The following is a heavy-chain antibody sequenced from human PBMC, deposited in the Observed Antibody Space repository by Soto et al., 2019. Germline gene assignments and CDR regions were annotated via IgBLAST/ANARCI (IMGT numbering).Heavy chain of an antibody. Sequence: QVQLQQWGAGLLKPSETLSLTCAVYGGSFSGYYWSWIRQPPGKGLEWIGEINHSGSTNYNPSLKGRVTVSVDTSKNQFSLKLSSVTAADTAVYYCAITVVTPREYFQHWGQGTLVTVSS. CDR1: GGSFSGYY. D-gene: IGHD2-21*02. CDR2: INHSGST. CDR3: AITVVTPREYFQH. J-gene: IGHJ1*01. V-gene: IGHV4-34*01.